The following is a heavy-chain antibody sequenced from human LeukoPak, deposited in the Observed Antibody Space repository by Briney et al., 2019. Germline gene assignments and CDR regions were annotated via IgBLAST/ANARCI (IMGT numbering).Heavy chain of an antibody. CDR3: ACSYYYDSSGYHFSQH. Sequence: SETLSLTCAVYGGSFSGYYWSRIRQPPGKGLEWIGEINHSGSTNYNPSLKSRVTISVDTSKNQFSLKLSSVTAADTAVYYCACSYYYDSSGYHFSQHWGQGTLVTVSS. V-gene: IGHV4-34*01. CDR2: INHSGST. J-gene: IGHJ1*01. D-gene: IGHD3-22*01. CDR1: GGSFSGYY.